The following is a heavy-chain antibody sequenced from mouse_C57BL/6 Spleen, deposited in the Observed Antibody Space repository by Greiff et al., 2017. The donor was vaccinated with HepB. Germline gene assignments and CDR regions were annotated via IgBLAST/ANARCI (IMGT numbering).Heavy chain of an antibody. CDR2: ISSGGSYT. D-gene: IGHD2-1*01. CDR1: GFTFSSYG. Sequence: EVKLVESGGDLVKPGGSLKLSCAASGFTFSSYGMSWVRQTPDKRLEWVATISSGGSYTYYPDSVKGRFTISRDNAKNTLYLQMSSLKSEDTAMYYCARHDGGEIYYGNYEAMDYWGQGTSVTVSS. CDR3: ARHDGGEIYYGNYEAMDY. V-gene: IGHV5-6*01. J-gene: IGHJ4*01.